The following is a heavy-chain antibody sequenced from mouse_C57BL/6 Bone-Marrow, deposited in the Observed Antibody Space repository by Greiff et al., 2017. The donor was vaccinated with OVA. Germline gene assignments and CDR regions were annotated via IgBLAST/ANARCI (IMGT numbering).Heavy chain of an antibody. V-gene: IGHV1-52*01. J-gene: IGHJ2*01. CDR1: GYTFTSYW. Sequence: QVQLQQPGAELVRPGSSVKLSCKASGYTFTSYWMHWVKQRPIQGLEWIGNIDPSDSETHYNQKFKDKATLTVDKSSSTAYMQLSSLTSEDSAVYYCARDYYGVVPFDYWGQGTTLTVSS. D-gene: IGHD1-1*01. CDR3: ARDYYGVVPFDY. CDR2: IDPSDSET.